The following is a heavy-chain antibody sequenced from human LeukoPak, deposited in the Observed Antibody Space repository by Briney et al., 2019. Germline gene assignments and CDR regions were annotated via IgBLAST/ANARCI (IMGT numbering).Heavy chain of an antibody. D-gene: IGHD6-13*01. J-gene: IGHJ1*01. CDR3: AKDKAAEVEYFQH. V-gene: IGHV3-21*04. CDR2: ISNTGSVI. Sequence: PGGSLRLSCAASGFTFSTYSMNWVRQAPGKGLEWVASISNTGSVIYYADSVKGRFTISRDNAKNSLYLQMNSLRAEDTALYYCAKDKAAEVEYFQHWGQGTLVTVSS. CDR1: GFTFSTYS.